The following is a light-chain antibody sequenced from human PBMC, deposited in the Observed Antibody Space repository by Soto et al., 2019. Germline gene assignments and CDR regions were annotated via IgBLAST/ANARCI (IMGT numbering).Light chain of an antibody. CDR2: GAS. V-gene: IGKV3-20*01. CDR3: QQYGSSRS. CDR1: QSVSSN. J-gene: IGKJ1*01. Sequence: EIVMPQSPATLSVSPGERATLSCRASQSVSSNLAWYQQKPGQAPRLLIYGASSRATGIPDRFSGSGSGTDFTLTISRLEPEDFAVYYCQQYGSSRSFGQGTKVDIK.